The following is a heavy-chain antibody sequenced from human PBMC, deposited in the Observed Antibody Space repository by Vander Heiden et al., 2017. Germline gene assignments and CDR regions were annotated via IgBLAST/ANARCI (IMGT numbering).Heavy chain of an antibody. V-gene: IGHV4-4*07. CDR3: ARNRFDSSSWYGDHYYYYYGMDV. J-gene: IGHJ6*02. CDR2: IYPSGST. D-gene: IGHD6-13*01. Sequence: QVQLQESGPGLVKPSETLSLTCTVSGGSISSYSWSWIRQPAGKGLEWMGRIYPSGSTNYNPSLKSRVTMSVDTSKNQFSLKLSSVTAADTAVYYCARNRFDSSSWYGDHYYYYYGMDVWGQGTTVTVSS. CDR1: GGSISSYS.